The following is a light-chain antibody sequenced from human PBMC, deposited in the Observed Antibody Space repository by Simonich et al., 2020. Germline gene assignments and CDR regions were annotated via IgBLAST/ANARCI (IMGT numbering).Light chain of an antibody. CDR1: QSVSRN. V-gene: IGKV3-15*01. CDR2: GAS. Sequence: EIVMTQSPATLSVSPGERATLSCRASQSVSRNVAWYQPKPGQAPRLLIYGASTRATGIPARFSGSGSGTEFTLTISSLQSEDFAVYYCQQYNNWPLTFGGGTKVEIK. CDR3: QQYNNWPLT. J-gene: IGKJ4*01.